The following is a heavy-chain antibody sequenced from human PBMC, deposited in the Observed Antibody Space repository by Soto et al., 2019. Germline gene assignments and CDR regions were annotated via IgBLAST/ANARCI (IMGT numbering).Heavy chain of an antibody. J-gene: IGHJ3*02. V-gene: IGHV2-70*01. CDR3: ARNLYLTTPGAFDI. CDR2: IDWDDDK. Sequence: GPTLVNPTQTLTLTCAFSGFSLSTSGMCVSWIRQPPGKALEWLALIDWDDDKYYSTSLKTRLTISKDTSKNQVVLTMTNMDPVDTATYYCARNLYLTTPGAFDIWGQGTMVTVSS. D-gene: IGHD2-15*01. CDR1: GFSLSTSGMC.